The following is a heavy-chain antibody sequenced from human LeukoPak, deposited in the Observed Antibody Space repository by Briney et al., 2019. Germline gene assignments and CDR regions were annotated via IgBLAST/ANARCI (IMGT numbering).Heavy chain of an antibody. CDR1: GGSISNYY. CDR3: ARDPPGTGSYYDY. V-gene: IGHV4-59*01. Sequence: SETLSLTCTVSGGSISNYYWSWIRQPPGKGLEWIGYIYYSGNTNYNPSLKSRVTISVDTSKNQFSLKLNSVTAADTAVYYCARDPPGTGSYYDYWGQGTLVTVSS. CDR2: IYYSGNT. D-gene: IGHD3-10*01. J-gene: IGHJ4*02.